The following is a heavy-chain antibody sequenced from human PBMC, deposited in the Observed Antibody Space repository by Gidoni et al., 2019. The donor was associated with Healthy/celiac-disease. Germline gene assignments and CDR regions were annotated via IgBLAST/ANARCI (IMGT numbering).Heavy chain of an antibody. Sequence: VRQAPGKGLEWVANIKQDGSEKYYVDSVKGRFTISRDNAKNSLYLQMNSLRAEDTAVYYCAQLPYMLYWGQGTLVTVSS. D-gene: IGHD1-7*01. CDR3: AQLPYMLY. J-gene: IGHJ4*02. V-gene: IGHV3-7*01. CDR2: IKQDGSEK.